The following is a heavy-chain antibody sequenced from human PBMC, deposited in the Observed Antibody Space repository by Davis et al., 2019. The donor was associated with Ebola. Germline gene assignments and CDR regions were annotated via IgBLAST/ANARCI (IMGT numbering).Heavy chain of an antibody. CDR3: AREGGYCSGGSCYSPLDY. CDR1: GGTFSSYA. Sequence: AASVKVSCKASGGTFSSYAISWVRQAPGQGLEWMGGIIPIFGTANYAQKFQGRVTITADKSTSTAYMELSSLRSEDTAVYYCAREGGYCSGGSCYSPLDYWGQGTLVTVSS. CDR2: IIPIFGTA. V-gene: IGHV1-69*06. D-gene: IGHD2-15*01. J-gene: IGHJ4*02.